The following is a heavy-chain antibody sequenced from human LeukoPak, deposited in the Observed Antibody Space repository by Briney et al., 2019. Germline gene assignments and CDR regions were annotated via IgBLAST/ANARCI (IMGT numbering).Heavy chain of an antibody. Sequence: ASVKVSCKASGGTFSSYAISWVRQAPGQGLEWMGWINPNSGGTNYAQKFQGRVTMTRDTSISTAYMELSRLRSDDTAVYYCASGSGCSSTSCSYNYWGQGTLVTVSS. V-gene: IGHV1-2*02. CDR3: ASGSGCSSTSCSYNY. CDR1: GGTFSSYA. CDR2: INPNSGGT. D-gene: IGHD2-2*01. J-gene: IGHJ4*02.